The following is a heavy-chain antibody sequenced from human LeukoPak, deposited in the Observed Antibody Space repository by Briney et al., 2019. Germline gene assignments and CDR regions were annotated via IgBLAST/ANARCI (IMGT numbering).Heavy chain of an antibody. Sequence: SETLSLTCAVYGGSFSGYYWSWIRQPPGKGLEWIGEINHSGSTNYNPSLKSRVTISVDTSKNQFSLKLSSVTAADTAVYYRARFRGYGDYWGQGTLVTVSS. D-gene: IGHD6-25*01. CDR3: ARFRGYGDY. CDR1: GGSFSGYY. J-gene: IGHJ4*02. CDR2: INHSGST. V-gene: IGHV4-34*01.